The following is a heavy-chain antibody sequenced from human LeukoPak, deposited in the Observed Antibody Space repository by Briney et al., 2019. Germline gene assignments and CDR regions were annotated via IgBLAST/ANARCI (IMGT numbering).Heavy chain of an antibody. Sequence: GGSLRLSCAASGFTFSSYAMSWVRQAPGKGLEWVSSISSSSSYIYYADSVKGRFTISRDNAKNSLYLQMNSLRAEDTAVYYCAREANWGTTRYWYFDLWGRGTLVTVSS. CDR3: AREANWGTTRYWYFDL. CDR2: ISSSSSYI. J-gene: IGHJ2*01. V-gene: IGHV3-21*01. D-gene: IGHD7-27*01. CDR1: GFTFSSYA.